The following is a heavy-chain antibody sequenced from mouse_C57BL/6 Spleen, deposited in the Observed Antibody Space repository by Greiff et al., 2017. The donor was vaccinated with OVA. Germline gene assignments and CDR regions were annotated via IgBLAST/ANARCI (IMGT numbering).Heavy chain of an antibody. Sequence: EVKLQESGAELVRPGASVKLSCTASGFNIKDDYMHWVKQRPEQGLEWIGWIDPENGDTEYASKFQGKATITADTSSNTAYLQLSSLTSEDTAVYYCTTRGTLYSNHYFDYWGQGTTLTVSS. CDR3: TTRGTLYSNHYFDY. CDR2: IDPENGDT. CDR1: GFNIKDDY. D-gene: IGHD2-5*01. J-gene: IGHJ2*01. V-gene: IGHV14-4*01.